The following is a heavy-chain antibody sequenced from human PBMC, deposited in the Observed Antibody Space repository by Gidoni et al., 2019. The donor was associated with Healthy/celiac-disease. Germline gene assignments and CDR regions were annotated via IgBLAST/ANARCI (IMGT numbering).Heavy chain of an antibody. V-gene: IGHV3-48*02. CDR1: GCTFSSDS. J-gene: IGHJ4*02. CDR2: ISSSSSTI. CDR3: ARDPWFGEFEPYYFDY. Sequence: EVQLVESGGGVVQPGGSLGLSGEASGCTFSSDSMNWVRQAPGKGLEWFSYISSSSSTIYYADSVKGRFTISRDNAKNSLYLQMNSLRDEDTAVYYCARDPWFGEFEPYYFDYWGQGTLVTVSS. D-gene: IGHD3-10*01.